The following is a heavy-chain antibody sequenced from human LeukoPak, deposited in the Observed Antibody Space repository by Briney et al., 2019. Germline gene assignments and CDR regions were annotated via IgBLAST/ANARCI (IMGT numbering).Heavy chain of an antibody. J-gene: IGHJ4*02. Sequence: PGGSLRLSCAASGFTFSSYAMHWVRQAPGKGLEWVAVISYDGSNKYYADSVKGRFTISRDNSKNTLYLQMNSLRAEDTAVYYCARDRNPGYFDYWGQGTLVTASS. CDR2: ISYDGSNK. V-gene: IGHV3-30-3*01. CDR3: ARDRNPGYFDY. CDR1: GFTFSSYA.